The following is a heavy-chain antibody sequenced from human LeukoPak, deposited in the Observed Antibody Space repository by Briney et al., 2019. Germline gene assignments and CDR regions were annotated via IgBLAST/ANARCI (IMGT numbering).Heavy chain of an antibody. CDR1: DYTFINYG. D-gene: IGHD2-15*01. CDR3: ARDRDVVVIAAPGY. CDR2: ISGSNGNT. Sequence: ASLKVSCKRFDYTFINYGGRWVRQARGRRVEWIGWISGSNGNTNYAQKFQGRVTMTTDTSTRTAYMELRSLRSDDTALYYCARDRDVVVIAAPGYWGQGTLVTVSS. J-gene: IGHJ4*02. V-gene: IGHV1-18*01.